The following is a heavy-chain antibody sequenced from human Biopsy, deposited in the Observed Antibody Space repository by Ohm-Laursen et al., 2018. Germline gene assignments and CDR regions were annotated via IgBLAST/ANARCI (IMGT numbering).Heavy chain of an antibody. CDR3: ARGRRTGGWPYFDN. Sequence: PGTLSLTCTVSGDSLTSGPENWSWIRQSPGQGLEYIGFIYSGGNTNYNPSLKNRVTMSVDTSKNQFYLKLYSVTAADTAVYYCARGRRTGGWPYFDNWGQGALVIVSP. J-gene: IGHJ4*02. D-gene: IGHD6-19*01. CDR1: GDSLTSGPEN. V-gene: IGHV4-61*01. CDR2: IYSGGNT.